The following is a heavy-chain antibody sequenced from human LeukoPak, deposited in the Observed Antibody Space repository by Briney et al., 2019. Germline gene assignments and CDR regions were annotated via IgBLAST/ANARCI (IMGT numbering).Heavy chain of an antibody. V-gene: IGHV4-38-2*02. CDR2: IYHSGST. CDR3: ARAFMGSNPYYYYYMDV. D-gene: IGHD6-13*01. Sequence: SETLSLTCTVSGYSISSGYYWGWIRQPPGKGLEWIGSIYHSGSTYYNPSLKSRVTISVDTSKNQFSLKLSSVTAADTAVYYCARAFMGSNPYYYYYMDVWGKGTTVTVSS. J-gene: IGHJ6*03. CDR1: GYSISSGYY.